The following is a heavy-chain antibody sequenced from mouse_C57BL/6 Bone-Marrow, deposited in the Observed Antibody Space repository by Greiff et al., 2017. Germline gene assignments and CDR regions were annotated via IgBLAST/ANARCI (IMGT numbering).Heavy chain of an antibody. CDR2: IDPSDSET. J-gene: IGHJ4*01. V-gene: IGHV1-52*01. CDR1: GYTFTSYW. CDR3: ARWGLYDGYYVGAMDY. D-gene: IGHD2-3*01. Sequence: QVQLQQPGAELVRPGSSVKLSCKASGYTFTSYWMHWVKQRPIQGLEWIGNIDPSDSETHYNQKFKDKATLTVDKSSSTAYMQLSSLTSEDSAVYYGARWGLYDGYYVGAMDYWGQGTSVTVSS.